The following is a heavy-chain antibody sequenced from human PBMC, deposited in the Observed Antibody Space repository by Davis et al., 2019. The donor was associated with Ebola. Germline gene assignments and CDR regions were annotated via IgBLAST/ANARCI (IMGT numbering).Heavy chain of an antibody. Sequence: GESLKISCAASGFTFSSYSIYWVRQAPGKGLEWVSSISSSSSYIYYADSVKGRFTISRDNAKNSLYLQMNSLRADDTAVYYCAREGVPAAFDYWGQGTLVIVSS. D-gene: IGHD2-2*01. CDR1: GFTFSSYS. J-gene: IGHJ4*02. V-gene: IGHV3-21*01. CDR2: ISSSSSYI. CDR3: AREGVPAAFDY.